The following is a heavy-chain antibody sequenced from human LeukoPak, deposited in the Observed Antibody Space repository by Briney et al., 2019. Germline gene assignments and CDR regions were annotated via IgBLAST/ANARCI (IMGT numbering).Heavy chain of an antibody. V-gene: IGHV1-18*01. D-gene: IGHD6-19*01. CDR3: ARVGPTGKWLPLDY. J-gene: IGHJ4*02. CDR1: GYTFTSYG. CDR2: ISAYNGNK. Sequence: ASVNLSCKASGYTFTSYGMSWVRQAPGQGLEWIGWISAYNGNKNYAHKLDGRATMNTDTTTSTAYMELRSPRSEQTAVYYCARVGPTGKWLPLDYWGQGTLVTVSS.